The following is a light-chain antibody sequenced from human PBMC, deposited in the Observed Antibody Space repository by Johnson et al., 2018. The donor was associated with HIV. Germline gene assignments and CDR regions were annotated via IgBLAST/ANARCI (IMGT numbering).Light chain of an antibody. CDR3: ATWDASLSANV. Sequence: LTQPPSVSAAPGRWVTVSCSGTTSNIGDHSVSWFQHLPGAAPKLLIYDNDRRPSGVPDRFSGSKSAASATLDITGLQSGDEGDYYCATWDASLSANVFGPGTKVTVL. CDR1: TSNIGDHS. V-gene: IGLV1-51*02. J-gene: IGLJ1*01. CDR2: DND.